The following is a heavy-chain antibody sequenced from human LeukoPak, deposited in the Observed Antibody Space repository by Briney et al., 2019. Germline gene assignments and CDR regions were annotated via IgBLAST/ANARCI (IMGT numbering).Heavy chain of an antibody. Sequence: SVKVSCTASGGTFSSYAISWVRQAPGQGLEWMGGIIPIFGTANYAQKFQGRVTITADESTSTVYLDLSSLRSDDTAVYYCARVWVGATKAGYGYWGQGTLVTVSS. CDR1: GGTFSSYA. V-gene: IGHV1-69*13. J-gene: IGHJ4*02. D-gene: IGHD1-26*01. CDR2: IIPIFGTA. CDR3: ARVWVGATKAGYGY.